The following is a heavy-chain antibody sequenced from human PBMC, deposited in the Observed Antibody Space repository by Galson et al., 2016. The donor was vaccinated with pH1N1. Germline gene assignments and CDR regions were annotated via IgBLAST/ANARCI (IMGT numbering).Heavy chain of an antibody. CDR2: MNPNSGNT. CDR3: ARDRGVFDI. Sequence: SVKVSCKASGYTFTSYDINWVRQATGQGLEWMGWMNPNSGNTGYAQKFQGRVTMTIDTSTSTANMELRSLRSDDTAVYYCARDRGVFDIWGQGTRVTVSS. CDR1: GYTFTSYD. J-gene: IGHJ3*02. D-gene: IGHD3-10*01. V-gene: IGHV1-8*02.